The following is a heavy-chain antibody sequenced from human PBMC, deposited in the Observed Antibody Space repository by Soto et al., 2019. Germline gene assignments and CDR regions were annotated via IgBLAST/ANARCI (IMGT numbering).Heavy chain of an antibody. CDR2: ISYDGSNK. Sequence: PGGSLRLSCAASGFTFSSYGMHWVRQAPGKGLEWVAVISYDGSNKYYADSVKGRFTISRDNSKNTLYLQMNSLRAEDTAVYYCAKEITMIVVAPGFSFDYWGQGTLVTVPQ. D-gene: IGHD3-22*01. V-gene: IGHV3-30*18. J-gene: IGHJ4*02. CDR1: GFTFSSYG. CDR3: AKEITMIVVAPGFSFDY.